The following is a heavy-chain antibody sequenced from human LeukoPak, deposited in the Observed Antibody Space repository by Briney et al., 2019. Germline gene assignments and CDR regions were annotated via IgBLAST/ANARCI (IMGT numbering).Heavy chain of an antibody. D-gene: IGHD3-10*01. J-gene: IGHJ4*02. CDR1: GFTFSHYY. V-gene: IGHV3-7*01. CDR2: TNQDGSVE. Sequence: PGGSLRLSCVASGFTFSHYYMSWVRQAPGQGLEWVAHTNQDGSVEFHVDSVKGRFTISRDNAKNSLHLQMNSLRADDTAVYYCARDYYGSHDYWGQGALVTVSS. CDR3: ARDYYGSHDY.